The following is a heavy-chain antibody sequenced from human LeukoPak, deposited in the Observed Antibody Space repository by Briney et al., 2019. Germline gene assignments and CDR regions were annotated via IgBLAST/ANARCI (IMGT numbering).Heavy chain of an antibody. CDR2: IYYSGST. CDR3: ARFPGGAEYRHYYYMDV. Sequence: SETLSLTCTVSGGSMSSYFWSWIRQPPGKGLEWIGYIYYSGSTDYNPSLKSRVTISIDTSKNQFSLKQSSVTAADTAVYYCARFPGGAEYRHYYYMDVWGKGTTVTVSS. V-gene: IGHV4-59*01. J-gene: IGHJ6*03. D-gene: IGHD1-14*01. CDR1: GGSMSSYF.